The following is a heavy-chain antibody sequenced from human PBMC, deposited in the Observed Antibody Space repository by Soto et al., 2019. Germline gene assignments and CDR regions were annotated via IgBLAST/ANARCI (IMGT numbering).Heavy chain of an antibody. CDR1: GESLSGYY. J-gene: IGHJ3*02. CDR2: IHYSGST. D-gene: IGHD6-19*01. Sequence: SETLSLTCAVYGESLSGYYWTWIRQSPGKGLEWIGYIHYSGSTYYNPSLKSRVTISVDTSKNQFSLKLSSVTAADTAVYYCAREKNSSGWSDDAFDIWGQRTMVTVSS. CDR3: AREKNSSGWSDDAFDI. V-gene: IGHV4-34*09.